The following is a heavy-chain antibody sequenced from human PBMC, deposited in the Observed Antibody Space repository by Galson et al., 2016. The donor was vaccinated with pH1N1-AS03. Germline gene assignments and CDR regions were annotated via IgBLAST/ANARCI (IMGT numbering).Heavy chain of an antibody. CDR1: GGSFNNYY. J-gene: IGHJ3*02. Sequence: ETLSLTCAVYGGSFNNYYWNWIRQSPGKGLEWVGEINHSGSTDYNPSLKSRVTISVDPSKNPISLNLNTVTAADTAVYYCARGSYSSGWYRGRNAFYIWGQGTMVTVSS. CDR3: ARGSYSSGWYRGRNAFYI. D-gene: IGHD6-19*01. V-gene: IGHV4-34*01. CDR2: INHSGST.